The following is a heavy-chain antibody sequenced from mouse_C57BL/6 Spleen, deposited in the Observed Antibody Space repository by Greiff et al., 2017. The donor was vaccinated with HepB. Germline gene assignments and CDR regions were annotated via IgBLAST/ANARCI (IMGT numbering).Heavy chain of an antibody. J-gene: IGHJ4*01. CDR2: IYPGDGDT. V-gene: IGHV1-82*01. CDR3: ACYGSSSPYAMDY. Sequence: QVQLQQSGPELVKPGASVKISCKASGYAFSSSWMNWVKQRPGKGLEWIGRIYPGDGDTNYNGKFKGKATLTADKSSSTAYMQRSSLTSEDSAVYFCACYGSSSPYAMDYWGQGTSVTVSS. CDR1: GYAFSSSW. D-gene: IGHD1-1*01.